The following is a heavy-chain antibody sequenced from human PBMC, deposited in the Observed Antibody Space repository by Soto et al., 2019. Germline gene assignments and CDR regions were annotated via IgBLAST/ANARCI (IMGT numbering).Heavy chain of an antibody. J-gene: IGHJ4*02. D-gene: IGHD6-19*01. CDR3: AKRTSGWYFDS. CDR1: GFTFSSYA. V-gene: IGHV3-23*01. CDR2: ISGSGDST. Sequence: EAQPLESGGGLVQPGGSLRLSCAASGFTFSSYAMSWVRQAPGKGQEWVSVISGSGDSTYYADSVKGRFTISRDNSKNTLYLQMNALRAENTAVYYCAKRTSGWYFDSWGQGTLVTVSS.